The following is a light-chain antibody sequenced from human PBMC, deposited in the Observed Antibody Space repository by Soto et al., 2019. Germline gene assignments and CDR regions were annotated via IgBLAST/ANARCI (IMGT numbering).Light chain of an antibody. CDR1: QXLLHSNGYNY. CDR2: LGS. CDR3: MQPLQSWT. J-gene: IGKJ1*01. Sequence: DIVMTQSPLSLPVTPGEPASSSFSSRQXLLHSNGYNYLDWYLQKPGQSPQLLIYLGSNRASGVPDRFSGSGSGTDFTLKISRVEAEDVGVYYCMQPLQSWTFGRGTKVDI. V-gene: IGKV2-28*01.